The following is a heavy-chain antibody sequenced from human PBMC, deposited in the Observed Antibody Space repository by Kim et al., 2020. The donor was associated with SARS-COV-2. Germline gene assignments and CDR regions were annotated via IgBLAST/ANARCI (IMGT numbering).Heavy chain of an antibody. CDR3: ARGRGLNYYDSSGYYDY. D-gene: IGHD3-22*01. Sequence: SETLSLTCTVSGGSISSYYWSWIRQPPGKGLEWIGYIYYSGSTNYNPSLKSRVTISVDTPKNQFSLKLSSVTAADTAVYYCARGRGLNYYDSSGYYDYWGQGTLVTVSS. J-gene: IGHJ4*02. CDR2: IYYSGST. CDR1: GGSISSYY. V-gene: IGHV4-59*13.